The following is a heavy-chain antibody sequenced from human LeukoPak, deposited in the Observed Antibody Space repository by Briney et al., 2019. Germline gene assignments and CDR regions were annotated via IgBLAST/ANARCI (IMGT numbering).Heavy chain of an antibody. CDR2: VIPIFGTA. CDR1: GGTFSSYA. J-gene: IGHJ6*04. CDR3: ARDRGPNVLRYFDPRGYYYYGMDV. Sequence: SEKVSCKASGGTFSSYAISWVRQAPGQGLEWMGGVIPIFGTANYAQKFQGRVTITADKSTSTAYMELSSLRSEDTAVYYCARDRGPNVLRYFDPRGYYYYGMDVWGKGTTVTVSS. D-gene: IGHD3-9*01. V-gene: IGHV1-69*06.